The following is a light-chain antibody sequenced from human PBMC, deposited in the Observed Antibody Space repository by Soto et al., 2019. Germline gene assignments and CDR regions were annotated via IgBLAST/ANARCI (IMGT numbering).Light chain of an antibody. CDR3: QQYDTTPFT. CDR2: WAS. CDR1: QSVLYSSNNKNY. V-gene: IGKV4-1*01. J-gene: IGKJ3*01. Sequence: DIVMTQSPDSLAVSLGERATINCKSSQSVLYSSNNKNYLAWYQQKPGQPPKLLIYWASIRESGVPDRFSGSGSGTDFTLTISSLQAEDVAVYYCQQYDTTPFTFGPGTKVDIK.